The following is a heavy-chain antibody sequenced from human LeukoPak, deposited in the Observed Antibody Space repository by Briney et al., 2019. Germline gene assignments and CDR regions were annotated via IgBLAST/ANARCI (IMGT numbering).Heavy chain of an antibody. D-gene: IGHD1-26*01. J-gene: IGHJ6*02. CDR1: GYTFTSNY. V-gene: IGHV1-46*01. Sequence: GASVKVSCKASGYTFTSNYIHWVRQAPGQGLEWMGMIYPRDGSTSYAQKFQGRVTVTRDTSTSTVHMELSGLRSEDTAVYFCARDGGSFSYNMDVWGQGTTVTVSS. CDR3: ARDGGSFSYNMDV. CDR2: IYPRDGST.